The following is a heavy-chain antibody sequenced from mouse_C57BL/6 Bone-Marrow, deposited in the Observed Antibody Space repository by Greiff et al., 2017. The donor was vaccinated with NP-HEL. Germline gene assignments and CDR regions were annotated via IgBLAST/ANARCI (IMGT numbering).Heavy chain of an antibody. Sequence: QVQLQQPGAELVRPGTSVKLSCKASGYTFTSYWMHWVKQRPGQGLEWIGVIDPSDSYTNYNQKFKGKATLTVDTSSSTAYMQLSSLTSEDSAVDYCARVETGGGFAYWGQGTLVTVSA. CDR1: GYTFTSYW. CDR2: IDPSDSYT. V-gene: IGHV1-59*01. D-gene: IGHD4-1*01. CDR3: ARVETGGGFAY. J-gene: IGHJ3*01.